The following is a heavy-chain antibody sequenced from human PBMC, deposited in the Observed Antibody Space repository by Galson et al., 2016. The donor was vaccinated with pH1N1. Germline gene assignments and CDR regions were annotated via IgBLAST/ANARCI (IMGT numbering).Heavy chain of an antibody. V-gene: IGHV5-51*01. CDR2: IYPDDSDT. J-gene: IGHJ5*01. CDR1: GYEFGRYW. Sequence: QSGAEVKKPGESLKISCKGSGYEFGRYWIVWVRQMPGKGLEYMGTIYPDDSDTRYHPAFQGQVIISGDRSINAVYPQWSSLKASDSGIYYCARRTISARPGWFDSWGQGTLVTVSS. D-gene: IGHD6-6*01. CDR3: ARRTISARPGWFDS.